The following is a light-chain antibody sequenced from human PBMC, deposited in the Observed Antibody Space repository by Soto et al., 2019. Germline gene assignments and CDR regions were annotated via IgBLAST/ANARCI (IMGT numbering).Light chain of an antibody. J-gene: IGKJ4*01. CDR1: QSVSSSY. Sequence: EIVLTQSPGTLSLSPGERATLSCRASQSVSSSYLAWYQQKPGQAPRLLIYGASRRATGTPDRVSGSGSGTDFTRTSSRREPEDGAVYYGQENGSSPTFGCGTKVEIK. V-gene: IGKV3-20*01. CDR2: GAS. CDR3: QENGSSPT.